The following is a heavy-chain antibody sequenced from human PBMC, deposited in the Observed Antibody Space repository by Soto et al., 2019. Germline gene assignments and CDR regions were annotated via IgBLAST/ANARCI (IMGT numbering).Heavy chain of an antibody. J-gene: IGHJ6*02. Sequence: GASVKVSCKASGNTFTNYGISWVRQAPGQGLEWMGWISAYNGNTNYAQKLQGRVTMTADTSTSTAYMELRSLRSDDTAVYYCASGDIVLVPAAMGYYYGMDVWGQGTTVTVSS. CDR1: GNTFTNYG. CDR2: ISAYNGNT. D-gene: IGHD2-2*01. V-gene: IGHV1-18*01. CDR3: ASGDIVLVPAAMGYYYGMDV.